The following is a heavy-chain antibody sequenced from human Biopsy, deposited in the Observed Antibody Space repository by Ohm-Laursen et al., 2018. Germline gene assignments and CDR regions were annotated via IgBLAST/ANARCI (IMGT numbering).Heavy chain of an antibody. CDR2: IWYDGSNK. J-gene: IGHJ2*01. V-gene: IGHV3-33*01. CDR3: ARDQSGLRGINWYFDL. Sequence: SLRLSCTASGFTFTSYGMHWVRQAPGKGLEWVALIWYDGSNKNSEDSVKGRFTVSRDNSKNTLFLQMNNLRAEDTAVYYCARDQSGLRGINWYFDLWGRGTLVTVSS. D-gene: IGHD5/OR15-5a*01. CDR1: GFTFTSYG.